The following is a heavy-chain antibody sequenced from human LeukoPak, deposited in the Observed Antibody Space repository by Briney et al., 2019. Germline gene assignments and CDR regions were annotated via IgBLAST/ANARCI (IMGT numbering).Heavy chain of an antibody. V-gene: IGHV3-30*04. J-gene: IGHJ4*02. CDR2: ISYDGSNK. CDR3: ARDAGSWCDY. CDR1: GFTFSSYA. Sequence: GGSLRLSCAASGFTFSSYAMHWVRQAPGKGLEWVAVISYDGSNKYYADSVKGRFTISRDNSKNTLYLQMNSLRAEDTAVYYCARDAGSWCDYWGQGTLVTVSS. D-gene: IGHD2-15*01.